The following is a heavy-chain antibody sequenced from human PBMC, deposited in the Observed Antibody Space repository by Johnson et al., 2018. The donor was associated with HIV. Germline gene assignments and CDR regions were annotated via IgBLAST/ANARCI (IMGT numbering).Heavy chain of an antibody. CDR2: LNANGGST. CDR3: AKDIGYSSGLANTAFDI. D-gene: IGHD2-15*01. Sequence: MLLVESGGGLAKPAWSPRLSCAASQFTFSSHYMTCVRQAPGNGLELVGQLNANGGSTYLIDYSGKDRFNPSRDNAKNSLYLQMSSLRAEDTALYYCAKDIGYSSGLANTAFDIWGLGTMVTVSS. J-gene: IGHJ3*02. CDR1: QFTFSSHY. V-gene: IGHV3-25*05.